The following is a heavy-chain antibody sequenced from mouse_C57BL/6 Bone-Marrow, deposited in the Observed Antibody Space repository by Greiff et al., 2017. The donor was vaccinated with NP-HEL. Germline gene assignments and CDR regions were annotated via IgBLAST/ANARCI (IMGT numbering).Heavy chain of an antibody. V-gene: IGHV5-9-1*02. D-gene: IGHD1-1*01. J-gene: IGHJ4*01. CDR3: TRDDYGSTYAMDY. CDR2: ISSGGDYI. CDR1: GFTFSSYA. Sequence: EVMLVESGEGLVKPGGSLKLSCAASGFTFSSYAMSWVRQTPEKRLEWVAYISSGGDYIYYADTVKGRFPISRDNARNTLYLQMSSLESEDTAMYYCTRDDYGSTYAMDYWGQGTSVTVSS.